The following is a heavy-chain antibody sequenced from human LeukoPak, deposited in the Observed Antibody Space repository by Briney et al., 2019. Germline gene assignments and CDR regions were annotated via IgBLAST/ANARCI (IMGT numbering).Heavy chain of an antibody. CDR1: GGSHRGFY. J-gene: IGHJ4*03. CDR2: INHSGST. D-gene: IGHD2-15*01. Sequence: SETLSLTCAVYGGSHRGFYWGGVRQPPGKGGEGVGEINHSGSTNYNPSLKSRVTISVDTSKNQFSLKLSSVTAADTAVYYCARSPVHSQRYCSGCSCYFDYWGQGTLVTVSS. CDR3: ARSPVHSQRYCSGCSCYFDY. V-gene: IGHV4-34*01.